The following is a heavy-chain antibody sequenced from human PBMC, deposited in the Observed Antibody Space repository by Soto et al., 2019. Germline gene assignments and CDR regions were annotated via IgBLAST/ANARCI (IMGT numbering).Heavy chain of an antibody. CDR1: GGSISSYY. CDR2: IYYSGST. CDR3: VRGQLLCYYYRCIDV. D-gene: IGHD2-2*01. Sequence: SETLSLTCTVSGGSISSYYWSWIRQPPGKGLEWIGYIYYSGSTNYNPSLKRRVTISVDTSKNQFSLTLSSVTAADTAVYYCVRGQLLCYYYRCIDVWDQGTTVTVSS. V-gene: IGHV4-59*01. J-gene: IGHJ6*02.